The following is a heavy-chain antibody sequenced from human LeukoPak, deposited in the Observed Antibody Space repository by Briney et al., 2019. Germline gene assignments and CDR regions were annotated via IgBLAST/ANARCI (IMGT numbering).Heavy chain of an antibody. V-gene: IGHV1-58*01. J-gene: IGHJ4*02. CDR2: IVVGSGNT. CDR1: GFTFTSSA. Sequence: ASVKVSCKASGFTFTSSAVQWVRQARGQRLEWIGWIVVGSGNTNYAQKFQERVTITRDMSTSTAYMELSSLRSEDTAVYYCAADPTYSSSWQYYFDYWGQETLVTVSS. CDR3: AADPTYSSSWQYYFDY. D-gene: IGHD6-13*01.